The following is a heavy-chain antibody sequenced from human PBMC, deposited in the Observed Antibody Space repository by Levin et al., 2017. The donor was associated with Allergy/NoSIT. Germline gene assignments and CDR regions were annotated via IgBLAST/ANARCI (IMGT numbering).Heavy chain of an antibody. CDR1: GFTFSSYA. CDR2: ISGSGGST. Sequence: GESLKISCAASGFTFSSYAMSWVRQAPGKGLEWVSAISGSGGSTYYADSVKGRFTISRDNSKNTLYLQMNSLRAEDTAVYYCAKDRYYDILTGYKDYWGQGTLVTVSS. D-gene: IGHD3-9*01. J-gene: IGHJ4*02. V-gene: IGHV3-23*01. CDR3: AKDRYYDILTGYKDY.